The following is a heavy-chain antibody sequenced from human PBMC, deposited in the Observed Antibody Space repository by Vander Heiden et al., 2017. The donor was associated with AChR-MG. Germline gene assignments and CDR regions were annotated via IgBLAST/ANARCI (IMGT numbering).Heavy chain of an antibody. V-gene: IGHV4-38-2*01. CDR1: GFPINNGYY. J-gene: IGHJ4*02. D-gene: IGHD3-10*01. Sequence: QVQLQESGPGLVKPSETLSLTCAVSGFPINNGYYWGWIRQTPEKGLEWIGSVYRSGKTYYSPSLQSRASISVDTSKNQFSLRLTSVTAADSAVYYCARIPSTEAASGLGRFDYWGQGTRVTVSS. CDR3: ARIPSTEAASGLGRFDY. CDR2: VYRSGKT.